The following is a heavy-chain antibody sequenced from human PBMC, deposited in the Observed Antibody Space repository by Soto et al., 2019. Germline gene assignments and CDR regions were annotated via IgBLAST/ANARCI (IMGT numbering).Heavy chain of an antibody. CDR1: GGSISSYY. J-gene: IGHJ4*02. Sequence: SETLSLTCTVSGGSISSYYWSWIRQPAGKGLEWIGYIYYSGSTNYNPSLKSRVTISVDTSKNQFSLKLSSVTAADTAVYYCASIPRRDGYNFDYWGQGTLVTVSS. D-gene: IGHD5-12*01. CDR3: ASIPRRDGYNFDY. CDR2: IYYSGST. V-gene: IGHV4-59*01.